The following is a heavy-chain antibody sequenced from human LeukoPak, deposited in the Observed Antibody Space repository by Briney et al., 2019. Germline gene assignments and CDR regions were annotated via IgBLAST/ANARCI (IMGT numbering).Heavy chain of an antibody. CDR3: GRGEVYFDY. CDR1: GFTFSSYG. D-gene: IGHD1-26*01. J-gene: IGHJ4*02. CDR2: IWYDGSNK. Sequence: GRSLRLSCAASGFTFSSYGMHWVRQAPGKGLEWVAVIWYDGSNKYYADSVKGRFTISRDNSKNTLYLQMNSLRAEDTAVYYCGRGEVYFDYWGQGTLVTVSS. V-gene: IGHV3-33*01.